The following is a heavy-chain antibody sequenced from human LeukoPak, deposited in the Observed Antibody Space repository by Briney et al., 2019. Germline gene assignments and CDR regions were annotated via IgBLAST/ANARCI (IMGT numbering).Heavy chain of an antibody. CDR2: ISSSGSPI. CDR1: GFTFSSYE. CDR3: ARGALLYQSTHY. Sequence: GGSLRLSCAASGFTFSSYEMNWVRQAPGKGLEWVSYISSSGSPISYADSVKGRFTISRDNAKNSLYLQMNSLRAEDTAVYYCARGALLYQSTHYWGQGTLVTVSS. J-gene: IGHJ4*02. D-gene: IGHD3-3*01. V-gene: IGHV3-48*03.